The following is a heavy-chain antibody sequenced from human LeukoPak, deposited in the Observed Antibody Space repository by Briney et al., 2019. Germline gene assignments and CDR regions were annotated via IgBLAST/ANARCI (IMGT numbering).Heavy chain of an antibody. CDR1: GFTFSSYN. V-gene: IGHV3-48*02. J-gene: IGHJ4*02. CDR3: AREYSSSSGSVSDY. D-gene: IGHD6-6*01. Sequence: GGSLRLSCAASGFTFSSYNMNWVRQAPGKGLEWVSYIGSSSSTIYYADSVKGRFTISRDNAKHSLYLQMNSLRDEDTAVYYCAREYSSSSGSVSDYWGQGTLVTVSS. CDR2: IGSSSSTI.